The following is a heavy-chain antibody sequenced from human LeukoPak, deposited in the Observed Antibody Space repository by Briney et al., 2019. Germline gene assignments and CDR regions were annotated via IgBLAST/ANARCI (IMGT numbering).Heavy chain of an antibody. V-gene: IGHV3-15*01. CDR1: GFTFSSYS. Sequence: PGGSLRLSCAASGFTFSSYSMSWVRQAPGKGLEWVGRIKSKTDGGTTDYAAPVKGRFTISRDDSKNTLYLQMNSLKTEDTAVYYCTTWGTSVPAAILYYYYMDVWGKGTTVTVSS. CDR2: IKSKTDGGTT. J-gene: IGHJ6*03. CDR3: TTWGTSVPAAILYYYYMDV. D-gene: IGHD2-2*01.